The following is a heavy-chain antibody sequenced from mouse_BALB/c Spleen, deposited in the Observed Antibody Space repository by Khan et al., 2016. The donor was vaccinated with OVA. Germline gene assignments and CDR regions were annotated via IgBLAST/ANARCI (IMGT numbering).Heavy chain of an antibody. CDR3: TRRNWDVAWFAY. J-gene: IGHJ3*01. V-gene: IGHV1-5*01. CDR2: IYPGNTDT. Sequence: VQLKQSGPVLARPGASVKMSCKASGYTLTSYWMHWVKQRPGQGLEWIGDIYPGNTDTTYNQKFKGKAKLTAVTSTSTAYMELSSLTNEDSAVYYCTRRNWDVAWFAYWGQGTLVTVSA. D-gene: IGHD4-1*01. CDR1: GYTLTSYW.